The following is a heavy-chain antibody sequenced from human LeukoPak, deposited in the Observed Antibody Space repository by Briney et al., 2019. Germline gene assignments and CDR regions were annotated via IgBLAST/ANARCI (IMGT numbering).Heavy chain of an antibody. CDR1: GFTFSSYG. V-gene: IGHV3-30*18. D-gene: IGHD6-13*01. CDR3: AKDRSSSWSLYDY. Sequence: GGSLRLSCAASGFTFSSYGMHWVRQAPGKGLEWVAVISYDGSNKYYAGSVKGRFTISRDNSKNTLYLQMNSLRAEDTAVYYCAKDRSSSWSLYDYWGQGTLVTVSS. J-gene: IGHJ4*02. CDR2: ISYDGSNK.